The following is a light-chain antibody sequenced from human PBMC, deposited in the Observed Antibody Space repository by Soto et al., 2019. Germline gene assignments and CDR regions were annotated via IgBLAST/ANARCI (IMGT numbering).Light chain of an antibody. J-gene: IGKJ1*01. V-gene: IGKV3-20*01. CDR3: QHYGRSPT. CDR1: QSVSSIY. CDR2: ADS. Sequence: EIVLTQSPGTLSLSPGERATLSCRASQSVSSIYLAWYQHKPGRAPRLLIYADSTRAPGIPDRFSGSGSGTDFTLTISRLEPEDFAVYFCQHYGRSPTLGQGTKVDIK.